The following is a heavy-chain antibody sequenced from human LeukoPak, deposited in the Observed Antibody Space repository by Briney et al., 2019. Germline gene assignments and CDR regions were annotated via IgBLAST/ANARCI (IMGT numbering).Heavy chain of an antibody. Sequence: GASVKVSCKASGHTFTGYYMHWVRQAPGQGLEWMGWINPNSGGTNYAQKFQGRVTMTRDTSISTAYMELSRLRSDDTAVYYCARPSTEQWLVPDAFDIWGQGTMVTVSS. CDR2: INPNSGGT. V-gene: IGHV1-2*02. CDR3: ARPSTEQWLVPDAFDI. J-gene: IGHJ3*02. D-gene: IGHD6-19*01. CDR1: GHTFTGYY.